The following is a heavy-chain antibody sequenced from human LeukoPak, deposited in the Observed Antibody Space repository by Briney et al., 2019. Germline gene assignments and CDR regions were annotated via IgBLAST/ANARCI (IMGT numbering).Heavy chain of an antibody. D-gene: IGHD1-7*01. V-gene: IGHV1-2*06. Sequence: ASVKVSFKASGYTFTGYYMHWVRQAPGQGLEWMGRINPNSGGTNYAQKFQGRVTMTRDTSISTAYMELTRLRSDDTAVYSCARDLGNWNYGLDYWGQGTLVTVSS. CDR2: INPNSGGT. CDR1: GYTFTGYY. CDR3: ARDLGNWNYGLDY. J-gene: IGHJ4*02.